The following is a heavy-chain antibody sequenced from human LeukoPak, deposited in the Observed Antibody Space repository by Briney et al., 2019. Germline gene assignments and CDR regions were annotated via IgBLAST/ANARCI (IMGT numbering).Heavy chain of an antibody. CDR2: ISSSSSYI. V-gene: IGHV3-21*01. CDR3: ARVTGYSFFGRGWFDP. CDR1: GFTFSSYS. Sequence: PGGSLRLSCAASGFTFSSYSMNWVRQAPGKGLEWVSSISSSSSYIYYADSVKGRFTISRDNAKNSLYLQMNSLRAEDTAVYYCARVTGYSFFGRGWFDPWGQGTLVTVSS. J-gene: IGHJ5*02. D-gene: IGHD5-18*01.